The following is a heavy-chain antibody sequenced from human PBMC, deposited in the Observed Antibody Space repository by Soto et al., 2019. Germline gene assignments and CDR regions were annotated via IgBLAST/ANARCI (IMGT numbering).Heavy chain of an antibody. CDR1: GGTFSSYA. CDR2: IIPIFGTA. J-gene: IGHJ6*02. D-gene: IGHD5-18*01. V-gene: IGHV1-69*06. CDR3: ARARGYRYGRHYYYYYYGMDV. Sequence: SVKVSCKASGGTFSSYAISWVRQAPGQGLEWMGGIIPIFGTANYAQKFQGRVTITADKSTSTAYMELSSLRSEDTAVYYCARARGYRYGRHYYYYYYGMDVWGQGTTVTVYS.